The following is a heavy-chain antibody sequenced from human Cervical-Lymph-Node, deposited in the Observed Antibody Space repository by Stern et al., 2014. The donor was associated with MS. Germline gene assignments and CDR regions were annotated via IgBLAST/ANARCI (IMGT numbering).Heavy chain of an antibody. Sequence: QVQLQESGPGLVKPSQTLSLTCTVSGGSMNSRPYYWNWLRQPAGKALEWIGRIYISGSTNYNPSLASRVTISIDPSTNPLSLQRGSVTAADTAVYYCAREGETSDFFPFDYWGQGAQVIVSS. CDR2: IYISGST. CDR1: GGSMNSRPYY. D-gene: IGHD3/OR15-3a*01. CDR3: AREGETSDFFPFDY. V-gene: IGHV4-61*02. J-gene: IGHJ4*02.